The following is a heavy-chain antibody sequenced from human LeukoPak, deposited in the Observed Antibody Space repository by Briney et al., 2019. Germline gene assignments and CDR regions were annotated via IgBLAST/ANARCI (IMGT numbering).Heavy chain of an antibody. Sequence: PSETLSLTCTVSGGSISYHYWSWLRQSPGKGLEWIGSIYYSGSSNYNPSLKSRVTISVDTSKNQFSLKLSSVTAADTAVYYCAELGITMIGGVWGKGTTVTISS. CDR3: AELGITMIGGV. D-gene: IGHD3-10*02. CDR2: IYYSGSS. V-gene: IGHV4-59*11. CDR1: GGSISYHY. J-gene: IGHJ6*04.